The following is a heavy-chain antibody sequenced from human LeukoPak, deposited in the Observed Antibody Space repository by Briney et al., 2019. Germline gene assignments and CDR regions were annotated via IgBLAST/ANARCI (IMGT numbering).Heavy chain of an antibody. Sequence: ASVKVSCKASGYTFTSYGISWVRQAPGQGLEWMGWMNPKSGSTGHAQKFQGRVTITRDTSISTVYMELSSLRSEDTAVYFCARVDGSPDYWGQGTLVTVSS. CDR1: GYTFTSYG. CDR2: MNPKSGST. D-gene: IGHD2-15*01. CDR3: ARVDGSPDY. V-gene: IGHV1-8*03. J-gene: IGHJ4*02.